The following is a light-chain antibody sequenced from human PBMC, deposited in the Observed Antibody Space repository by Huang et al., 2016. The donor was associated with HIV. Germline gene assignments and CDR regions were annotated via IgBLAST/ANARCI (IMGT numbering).Light chain of an antibody. V-gene: IGKV1-39*01. Sequence: DIQLTQSPSSLSASVGDRVTITCRASQSISTYLNCYQQKPGKAPKLLIYAASSLQSGVPSRFSGSGSGTDFTITISSLQHEDFATYYCQQSYSTPTFGPGTKVDIK. CDR1: QSISTY. CDR3: QQSYSTPT. J-gene: IGKJ3*01. CDR2: AAS.